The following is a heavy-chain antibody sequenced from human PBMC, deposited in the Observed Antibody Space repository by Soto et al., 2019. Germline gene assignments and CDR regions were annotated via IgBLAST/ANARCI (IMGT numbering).Heavy chain of an antibody. CDR3: ARPRLSTPRLEGPFCI. V-gene: IGHV5-51*01. D-gene: IGHD3-3*01. Sequence: AESLNISFKGAGYSITTYCLAWCRQMPGHGLEYMGNIYPGDSDPRYSPSFQGQVTISADKSINIAYLQWTSLKASDTAIYYCARPRLSTPRLEGPFCIWGQGTLVTVSS. CDR1: GYSITTYC. J-gene: IGHJ4*02. CDR2: IYPGDSDP.